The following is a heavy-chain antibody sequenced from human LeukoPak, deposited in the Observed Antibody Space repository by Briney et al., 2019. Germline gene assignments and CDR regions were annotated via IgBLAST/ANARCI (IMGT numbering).Heavy chain of an antibody. V-gene: IGHV1-18*01. D-gene: IGHD6-19*01. Sequence: ASVKVSCKASGYTFTSYGISWVRQAPGQGLEWMGWISDYNGNTNYAQKLQGRVTITADKSTSTAYMELSSLRSEDTAVYYCARDSSGWYSWFDPWGQGTLVTVSS. CDR3: ARDSSGWYSWFDP. CDR1: GYTFTSYG. CDR2: ISDYNGNT. J-gene: IGHJ5*02.